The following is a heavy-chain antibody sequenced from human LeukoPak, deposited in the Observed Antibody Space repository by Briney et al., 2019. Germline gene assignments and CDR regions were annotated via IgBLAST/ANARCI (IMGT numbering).Heavy chain of an antibody. CDR1: GFSFSSYA. CDR2: ISYDGSNK. V-gene: IGHV3-30-3*01. J-gene: IGHJ4*02. Sequence: GGSLRLSCSGSGFSFSSYAMHWVRQAPGKGLEWVAVISYDGSNKYYADSVKGRFTISRDNSKNTLYLQMNSLRAEDTAVYYCARDPGDRNFDYWGQGTLVTVSS. CDR3: ARDPGDRNFDY. D-gene: IGHD3-22*01.